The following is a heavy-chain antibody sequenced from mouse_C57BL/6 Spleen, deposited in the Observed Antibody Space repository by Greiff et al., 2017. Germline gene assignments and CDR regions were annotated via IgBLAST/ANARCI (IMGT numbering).Heavy chain of an antibody. V-gene: IGHV5-6*01. D-gene: IGHD1-1*02. CDR2: ISSGGSYT. Sequence: EVQRVESGGDLVKPGGSLKLSCAASGFTFSSYGMSWVRQTPDKRLEWVATISSGGSYTYYPDSVKGRFTISRDNAKNTLYLQMSSLKSEDTAMYYCARHYGDYYAMDYWGQGTSVTVSS. CDR3: ARHYGDYYAMDY. CDR1: GFTFSSYG. J-gene: IGHJ4*01.